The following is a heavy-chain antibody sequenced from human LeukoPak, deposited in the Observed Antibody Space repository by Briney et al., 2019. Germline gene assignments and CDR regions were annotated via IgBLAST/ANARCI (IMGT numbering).Heavy chain of an antibody. CDR2: ISYDGSNK. D-gene: IGHD1-1*01. J-gene: IGHJ4*02. V-gene: IGHV3-30*04. CDR3: ARAQLGFDY. CDR1: GFTFSDYA. Sequence: GGSLRLSCAASGFTFSDYAMHWVRQAPGKGLDWVAVISYDGSNKYYADSVKGRFTISRDNSKNTLYLQMNSLRAEDTAVYYCARAQLGFDYWGQGTLVTVSS.